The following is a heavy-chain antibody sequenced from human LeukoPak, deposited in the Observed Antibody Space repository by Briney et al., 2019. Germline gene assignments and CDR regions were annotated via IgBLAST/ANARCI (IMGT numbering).Heavy chain of an antibody. Sequence: KPSETLSLTCAVYGGSFSGYYWSWIRQPAGKGLEWIGEINHSGSTNYNPSLKSRVTISVDTSKNQFSLKLSSVTAADTAVYYCARGRGQLVRWFDPWGQGTLVTVSS. V-gene: IGHV4-34*01. D-gene: IGHD6-6*01. CDR1: GGSFSGYY. J-gene: IGHJ5*02. CDR3: ARGRGQLVRWFDP. CDR2: INHSGST.